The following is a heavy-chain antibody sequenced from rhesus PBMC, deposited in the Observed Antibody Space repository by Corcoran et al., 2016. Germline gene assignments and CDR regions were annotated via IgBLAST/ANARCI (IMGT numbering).Heavy chain of an antibody. J-gene: IGHJ5-1*01. Sequence: QLQLLESGPGLVKPSETLSLTCAVSGCSLSRYLLSYIRQPPGQGLEWIGRISGSGGSTRYNPSLKSRVTISTDTSKNQFSLKLSSLTAADTAVYYCTRDPLVGTDNRFDVWGPGVLVTVSS. CDR3: TRDPLVGTDNRFDV. V-gene: IGHV4-173*01. CDR1: GCSLSRYL. D-gene: IGHD1-44*01. CDR2: ISGSGGST.